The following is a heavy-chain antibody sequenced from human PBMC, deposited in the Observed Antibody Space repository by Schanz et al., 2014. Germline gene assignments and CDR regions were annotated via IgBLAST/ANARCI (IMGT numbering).Heavy chain of an antibody. CDR3: SRLHHFRSRPYYCNDLEF. Sequence: GAGLLKPSETLSLTCAVDGASFSGYYWSWIRQSPDRELEWIGVINHSANTTHNPSLKSRVTRSVDSSKILFSPLINSVTAADTALYYCSRLHHFRSRPYYCNDLEFSGQGTTXNVSS. CDR1: GASFSGYY. V-gene: IGHV4-34*01. D-gene: IGHD3-3*02. J-gene: IGHJ6*02. CDR2: INHSANT.